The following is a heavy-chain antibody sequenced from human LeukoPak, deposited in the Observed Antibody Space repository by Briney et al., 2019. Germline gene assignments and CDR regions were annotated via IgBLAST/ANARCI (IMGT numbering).Heavy chain of an antibody. V-gene: IGHV4-4*02. J-gene: IGHJ4*02. CDR3: ARARIAAARGHFDY. Sequence: SETLSLTCAVSGGSISSSNWWSWVRQPPGKGLEWIGEIYHSGSTNYNPSLKSRVTISVDKSKNQFSLKLSSVTAADTAVYYSARARIAAARGHFDYWGQGTLVTVSS. D-gene: IGHD6-13*01. CDR1: GGSISSSNW. CDR2: IYHSGST.